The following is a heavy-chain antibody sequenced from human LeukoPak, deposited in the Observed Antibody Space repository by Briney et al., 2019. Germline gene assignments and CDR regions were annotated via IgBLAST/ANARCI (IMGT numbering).Heavy chain of an antibody. CDR1: GFTFTSYA. CDR3: AKERGSYLDY. Sequence: GGSLRLSCAASGFTFTSYAVSWVRQAPGKGLEWVSAVSGSGGNTFYADSVKGRFTISRDNSKNTLYLQMNSLRAEDTAVYHCAKERGSYLDYWGQGTLVTVSS. J-gene: IGHJ4*02. CDR2: VSGSGGNT. V-gene: IGHV3-23*01.